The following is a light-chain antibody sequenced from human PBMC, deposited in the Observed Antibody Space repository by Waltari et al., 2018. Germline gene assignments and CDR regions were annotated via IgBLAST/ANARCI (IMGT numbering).Light chain of an antibody. Sequence: QPVLTQPTSLSASPGASARFPCTLHSGINVGTYRIYWYQQTPGSLPRYLLRFQSDSDKQQGSGVPSRFSGSKEPSTNAGLLLISGLQSEDEADYYCAIWYSSAWVFGGGTKLTVL. CDR1: SGINVGTYR. CDR2: FQSDSDK. CDR3: AIWYSSAWV. J-gene: IGLJ2*01. V-gene: IGLV5-39*01.